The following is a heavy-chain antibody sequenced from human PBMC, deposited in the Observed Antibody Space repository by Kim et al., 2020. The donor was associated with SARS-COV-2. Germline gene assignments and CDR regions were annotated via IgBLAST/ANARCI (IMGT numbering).Heavy chain of an antibody. CDR2: INHSGST. CDR1: GGSFSGYY. D-gene: IGHD1-20*01. CDR3: ASSLGWYSWNDLNQYCFGY. J-gene: IGHJ4*02. V-gene: IGHV4-34*01. Sequence: SETLSLTCAVYGGSFSGYYWRWIRQRQGKGLERIGEINHSGSTNSYSTLKSRVTISVDTSKNQFSLKLSSVTAAGTAVYYCASSLGWYSWNDLNQYCFGYWGQGTLVTVSS.